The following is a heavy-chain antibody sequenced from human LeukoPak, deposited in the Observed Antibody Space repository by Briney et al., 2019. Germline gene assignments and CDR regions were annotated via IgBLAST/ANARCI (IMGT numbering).Heavy chain of an antibody. J-gene: IGHJ5*02. CDR1: GGSISSYY. CDR3: ARCQRATGGANWLDP. CDR2: IYTSGTI. V-gene: IGHV4-4*07. Sequence: RASETLSLTCTVSGGSISSYYWPWLRQPAGKGLEWIGRIYTSGTINYNPSLKSRAIISVDKSKNQFSVQLTSVTAADTAVYYCARCQRATGGANWLDPWGQGILVTVSS. D-gene: IGHD3-10*01.